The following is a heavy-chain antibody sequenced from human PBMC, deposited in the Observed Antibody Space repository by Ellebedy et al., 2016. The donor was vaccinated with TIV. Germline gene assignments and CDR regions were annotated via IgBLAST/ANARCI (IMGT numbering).Heavy chain of an antibody. CDR1: GFTFSDYN. CDR3: ARGRRATETTIY. CDR2: ISRSSSSI. D-gene: IGHD4-17*01. Sequence: GGSLRLXXAASGFTFSDYNMNWVRQAPEKGLEWVSSISRSSSSIYYADSVRGRFTVSRDNARNSLHLQMNSLRAEDTGVYFCARGRRATETTIYWGQGALVTVSS. J-gene: IGHJ4*02. V-gene: IGHV3-21*01.